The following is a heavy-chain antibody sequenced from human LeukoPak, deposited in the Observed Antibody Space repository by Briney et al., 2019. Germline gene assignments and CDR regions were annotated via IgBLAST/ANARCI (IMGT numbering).Heavy chain of an antibody. CDR3: GKDQNVAAAGYPYDY. Sequence: GGSLRLSCAVSGFTFSNYAMSWVRQAPGKGLEWVSAISGSGDSTYYADSVKGRFTISRDNSKNTLYLQMNSLRAEDTAVYYCGKDQNVAAAGYPYDYWGQGTLVTVSS. J-gene: IGHJ4*02. V-gene: IGHV3-23*01. CDR2: ISGSGDST. CDR1: GFTFSNYA. D-gene: IGHD6-13*01.